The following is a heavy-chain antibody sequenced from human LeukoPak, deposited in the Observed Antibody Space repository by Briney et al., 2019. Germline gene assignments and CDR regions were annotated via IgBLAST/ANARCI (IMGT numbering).Heavy chain of an antibody. Sequence: PSETLSLTCTVSGYSISSGYYWGWIRQPPGKGLEWIGEINHSGSTNYNPSLKSRVTISVDTSKNQFSLKLSSVTAADTAVYYCARRVGATTGFDYWGQGTLVTVSS. CDR1: GYSISSGYY. CDR2: INHSGST. D-gene: IGHD1-26*01. V-gene: IGHV4-38-2*02. J-gene: IGHJ4*02. CDR3: ARRVGATTGFDY.